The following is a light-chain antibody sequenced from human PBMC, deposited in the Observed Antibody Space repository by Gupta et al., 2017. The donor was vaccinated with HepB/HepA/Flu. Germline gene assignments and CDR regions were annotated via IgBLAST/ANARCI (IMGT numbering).Light chain of an antibody. Sequence: QMTPSPSTLSASVGDRVTITCRASQNIRSYLHWYQQKPGKVPKLLIYAASRLQSGVPSRFSGSGSGTDFTLTISSLQPEDFATYYCQQCDSAPLTFGQGTKVEIK. CDR3: QQCDSAPLT. J-gene: IGKJ1*01. CDR2: AAS. V-gene: IGKV1-39*01. CDR1: QNIRSY.